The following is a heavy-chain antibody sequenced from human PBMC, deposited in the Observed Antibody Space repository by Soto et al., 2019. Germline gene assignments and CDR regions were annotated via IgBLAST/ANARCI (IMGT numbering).Heavy chain of an antibody. J-gene: IGHJ4*02. CDR1: GFTFSNYA. Sequence: PGGSLRLSCAASGFTFSNYAMSWVRQAPGKGLEWVSGISSSASTIYYAEYVKGRFTISRDNGRNSLSLQMDSLRVEDTAVYYCVRDHSGLKDFDYWGQGTLVTVSS. CDR2: ISSSASTI. CDR3: VRDHSGLKDFDY. V-gene: IGHV3-48*01. D-gene: IGHD1-1*01.